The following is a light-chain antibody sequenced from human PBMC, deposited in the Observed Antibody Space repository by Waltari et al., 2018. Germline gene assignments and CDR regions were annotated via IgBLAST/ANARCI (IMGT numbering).Light chain of an antibody. CDR3: QQRSNWPSMYT. J-gene: IGKJ2*01. V-gene: IGKV3-11*01. CDR1: QSVSSY. Sequence: EIVSTQSPATLSLSPGERATLSCRASQSVSSYLAWYQQKPGQAPRHLIYDASNRTTGIPARFSGSGSGTDFTLTISSLEPEDFAVYYCQQRSNWPSMYTFGQGTKLEIK. CDR2: DAS.